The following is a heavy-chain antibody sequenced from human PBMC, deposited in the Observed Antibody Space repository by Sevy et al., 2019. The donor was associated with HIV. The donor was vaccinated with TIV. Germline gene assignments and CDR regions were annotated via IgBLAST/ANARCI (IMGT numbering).Heavy chain of an antibody. V-gene: IGHV3-48*02. Sequence: GGSLRLSCAASGFSFSSSSMNWLRQAPGKGLEWLAYITRDGKTKYYADFVKGRFTISRDNAKNSLFLQLNSLRDDDTAVYYCARDYSGSYYRVDLWGHGTLVTVSS. CDR1: GFSFSSSS. D-gene: IGHD1-26*01. J-gene: IGHJ4*01. CDR2: ITRDGKTK. CDR3: ARDYSGSYYRVDL.